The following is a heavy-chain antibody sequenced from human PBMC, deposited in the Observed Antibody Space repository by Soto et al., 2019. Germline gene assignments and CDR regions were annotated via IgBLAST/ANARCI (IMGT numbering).Heavy chain of an antibody. J-gene: IGHJ4*02. D-gene: IGHD5-12*01. Sequence: SGTLSLTCTVSGGSINTFYWSWVRQPAGKGLEWIGRIFSSGSTSFNPSLESRVAMSLDTSKNHFSLNLSSVTAADMAVYYCAREGSYSAYNFAHGIQLWSFDFWGQGALVTVSS. CDR2: IFSSGST. CDR1: GGSINTFY. V-gene: IGHV4-4*07. CDR3: AREGSYSAYNFAHGIQLWSFDF.